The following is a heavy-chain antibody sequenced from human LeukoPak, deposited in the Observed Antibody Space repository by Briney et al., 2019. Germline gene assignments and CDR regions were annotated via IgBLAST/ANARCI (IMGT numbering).Heavy chain of an antibody. CDR3: ARASPLNDAFDI. Sequence: SQTLSLTCTVSGGSISSGSYYWSWIRQPAGKGLEWIGRVYTSGSTNYNPSLKSRVTISVDTSKNQFSLKLSSVTAADTAVYYCARASPLNDAFDIWGQGTMVTVSS. CDR1: GGSISSGSYY. J-gene: IGHJ3*02. V-gene: IGHV4-61*02. CDR2: VYTSGST.